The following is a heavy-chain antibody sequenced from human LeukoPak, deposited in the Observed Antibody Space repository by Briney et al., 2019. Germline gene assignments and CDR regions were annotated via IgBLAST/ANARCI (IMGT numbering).Heavy chain of an antibody. D-gene: IGHD3-16*01. J-gene: IGHJ2*01. V-gene: IGHV4-39*01. CDR1: GDSIRSSEYY. CDR2: IYYSGNT. Sequence: SETLSLTCTVSGDSIRSSEYYWGWIRQPPGKGLEWIGNIYYSGNTYYNPSLKSRVTISVDTSNNQFSLKLSSVTAADTAVYYCARAPLKIWDQPTYWYFDLWGRGTLVTVSS. CDR3: ARAPLKIWDQPTYWYFDL.